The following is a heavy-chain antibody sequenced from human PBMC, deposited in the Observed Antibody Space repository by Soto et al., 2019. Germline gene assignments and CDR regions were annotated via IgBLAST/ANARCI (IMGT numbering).Heavy chain of an antibody. D-gene: IGHD1-26*01. V-gene: IGHV4-59*01. J-gene: IGHJ4*02. CDR1: GGSISSYY. CDR2: IYYSGST. Sequence: SETLSLTCTVSGGSISSYYLSWIRQPPGKGLEWIGYIYYSGSTNYNPSLKSRVTISVDTSKNQFSLKLSSVTAADTAVYYCARPSYSGYVDYWGQGTLVTVSS. CDR3: ARPSYSGYVDY.